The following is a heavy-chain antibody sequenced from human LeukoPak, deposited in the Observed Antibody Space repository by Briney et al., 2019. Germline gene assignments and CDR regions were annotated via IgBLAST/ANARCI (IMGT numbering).Heavy chain of an antibody. CDR3: VRDRPNYYDSSGHYYRRDGDY. CDR1: GFTFNIYA. CDR2: ITSRDGTT. J-gene: IGHJ4*02. Sequence: PGGSLRLSCAVSGFTFNIYAMSWVRQTPGKGLEWVSSITSRDGTTYYTDSVKGRFTISRDNSENTLYLQMNSLRAEDTAIYYCVRDRPNYYDSSGHYYRRDGDYWGQGTLVTASS. V-gene: IGHV3-23*01. D-gene: IGHD3-22*01.